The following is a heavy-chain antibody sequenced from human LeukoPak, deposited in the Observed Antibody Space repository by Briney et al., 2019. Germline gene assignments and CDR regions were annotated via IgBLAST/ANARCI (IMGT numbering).Heavy chain of an antibody. D-gene: IGHD6-13*01. V-gene: IGHV4-59*01. J-gene: IGHJ1*01. CDR2: IYHSGST. CDR1: GGSISSYY. CDR3: ARVAAAGTEYFQH. Sequence: SETLSLTCTVSGGSISSYYWSWIRQPPGKGLEWIGYIYHSGSTNYNPSLKSRVTISVDTSKNQFSLKLSSVTAADTAVYYCARVAAAGTEYFQHWGQGTLVTVSS.